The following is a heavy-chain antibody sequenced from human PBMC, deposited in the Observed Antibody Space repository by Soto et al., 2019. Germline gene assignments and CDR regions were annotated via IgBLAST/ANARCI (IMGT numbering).Heavy chain of an antibody. V-gene: IGHV3-33*01. CDR2: IWYDGSNK. J-gene: IGHJ4*02. CDR3: ARGENSSGCCIDY. D-gene: IGHD6-19*01. CDR1: GFTFSSYG. Sequence: HPGGSLRLSCAASGFTFSSYGMHWVRQAPGKGLEWVAVIWYDGSNKYYADSVKGRFTISRDNSKNTLYLQMNSLRAEDTAVYYCARGENSSGCCIDYWGQGTLVTSPQ.